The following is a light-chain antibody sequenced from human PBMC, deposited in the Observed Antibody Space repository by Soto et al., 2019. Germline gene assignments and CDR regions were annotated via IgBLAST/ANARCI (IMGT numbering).Light chain of an antibody. Sequence: IQMTQSPSSLSASVGERVTITCRASQRIRTDLNWYQQRPGKAPKVLIYVASTSQTGVPSRFSGSSSGTDFNLTITSLQPADFALYYCQQSYKNPHTFGGGTRVEIK. J-gene: IGKJ4*01. CDR1: QRIRTD. V-gene: IGKV1-39*01. CDR2: VAS. CDR3: QQSYKNPHT.